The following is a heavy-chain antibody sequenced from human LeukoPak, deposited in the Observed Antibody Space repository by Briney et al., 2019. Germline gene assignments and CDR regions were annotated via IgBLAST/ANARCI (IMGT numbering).Heavy chain of an antibody. CDR1: GFTFSSYS. D-gene: IGHD3-22*01. J-gene: IGHJ6*03. CDR3: ARDSSGSSYYYYYYMDV. V-gene: IGHV3-21*01. Sequence: GGSLRLSCAASGFTFSSYSMNWVRQAPGKGLEWVSSISSSSYIYYADSVKGRFTISRDNAKNSLYLQMNSLRAEDTAVYYCARDSSGSSYYYYYYMDVWGKGTTVTVSS. CDR2: ISSSSYI.